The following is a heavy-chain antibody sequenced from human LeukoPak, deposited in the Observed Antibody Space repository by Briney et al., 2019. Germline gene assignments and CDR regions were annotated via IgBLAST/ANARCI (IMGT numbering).Heavy chain of an antibody. V-gene: IGHV3-48*03. D-gene: IGHD2-2*01. J-gene: IGHJ4*02. Sequence: GGSLRLSCAASGFTFSSYEMNWVRQAPGKGLERVSYISSSGNTIYYADSVKGRFTISRDNAKNSLYLQMNSLRAEDTAVYYCARGFRYCSSTSCHALDYWGQGTLVTVSS. CDR3: ARGFRYCSSTSCHALDY. CDR1: GFTFSSYE. CDR2: ISSSGNTI.